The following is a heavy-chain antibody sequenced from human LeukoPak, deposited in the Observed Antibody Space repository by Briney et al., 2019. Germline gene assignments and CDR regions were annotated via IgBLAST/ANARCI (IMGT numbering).Heavy chain of an antibody. Sequence: PGGSLRLSCAASGFTFSSYAMSWVRQAPGKGLEWVSAISGSGGSTYYADSVKGRFTISRDNSKNTLYLQMNSLRAEDTAVYYCAKDTMVRGVIIIGFDYWGQGTLVTVSS. V-gene: IGHV3-23*01. J-gene: IGHJ4*02. CDR1: GFTFSSYA. D-gene: IGHD3-10*01. CDR3: AKDTMVRGVIIIGFDY. CDR2: ISGSGGST.